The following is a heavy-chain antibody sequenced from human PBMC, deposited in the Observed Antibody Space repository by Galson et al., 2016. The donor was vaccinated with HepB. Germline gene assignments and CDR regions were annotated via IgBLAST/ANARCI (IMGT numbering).Heavy chain of an antibody. CDR3: AREGPYCSGASCYYYFDD. D-gene: IGHD2-15*01. J-gene: IGHJ4*02. Sequence: SLRLSCAASGFTFSSYAMHWVRQAPGKGLEWVAAISYDGSNKYYPESVKGRFTISRDNSKNTLYLQMNSLRAEDTAVYYCAREGPYCSGASCYYYFDDWGQGTLVTVSS. CDR2: ISYDGSNK. V-gene: IGHV3-30-3*01. CDR1: GFTFSSYA.